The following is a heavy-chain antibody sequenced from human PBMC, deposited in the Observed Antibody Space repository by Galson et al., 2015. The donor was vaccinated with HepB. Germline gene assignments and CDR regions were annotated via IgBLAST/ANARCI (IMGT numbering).Heavy chain of an antibody. CDR3: ARQQLPPGGWFDP. V-gene: IGHV4-39*01. CDR2: IYYSGIT. D-gene: IGHD2-2*01. J-gene: IGHJ5*02. CDR1: GGSISSSSYY. Sequence: SETLSLTCTVSGGSISSSSYYWGWIRQPPGKGLEWIGSIYYSGITYYNPSLKSRVTISVDTSKNQFSLKLSSVTAADAAVYYCARQQLPPGGWFDPWGQGTLVTVSS.